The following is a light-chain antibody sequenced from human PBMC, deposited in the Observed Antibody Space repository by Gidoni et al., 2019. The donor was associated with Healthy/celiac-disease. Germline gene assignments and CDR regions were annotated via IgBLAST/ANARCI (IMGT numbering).Light chain of an antibody. CDR1: QSISSW. V-gene: IGKV1-5*01. CDR3: QQYNSYPMYT. J-gene: IGKJ2*01. Sequence: DIQMTQSPSTLSASVGDRVTITCRDSQSISSWLAWYQQKPGKAPKLLIYDASSLESGVPSRFSGSGSGTDFTLTISSLQPDDFAAYYCQQYNSYPMYTFXXXTKLEIK. CDR2: DAS.